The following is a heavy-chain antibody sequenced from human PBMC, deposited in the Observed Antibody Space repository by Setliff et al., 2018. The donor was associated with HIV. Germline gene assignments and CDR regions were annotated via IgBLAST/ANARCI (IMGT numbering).Heavy chain of an antibody. CDR2: ISYDGSNK. D-gene: IGHD6-6*01. V-gene: IGHV3-30*14. J-gene: IGHJ6*02. CDR1: GFTFSSYA. CDR3: TRELNGHTSSHYYFGLDV. Sequence: HPGGSLRLSCAASGFTFSSYAMHWVRQAPGKGLEWVAVISYDGSNKYYADSVKGRFTISRENAKNSLYLQMNNVRAGDTAVYYCTRELNGHTSSHYYFGLDVWGQGTTVTVSS.